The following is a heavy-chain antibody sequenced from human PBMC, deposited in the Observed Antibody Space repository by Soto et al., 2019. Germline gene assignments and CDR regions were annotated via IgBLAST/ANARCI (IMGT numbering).Heavy chain of an antibody. V-gene: IGHV3-33*01. Sequence: VPLVESGGGVVQPGRSLRLSCAASGFPFNNYAMHWVRQAPGKGLEWVAVIWHDGSNEHYADSVKGRFRIARDNSNNTLYLQMNSLRGEDTALYYCARDDVSMVTTFLDYWGLGTLVTVSS. D-gene: IGHD2-21*02. CDR3: ARDDVSMVTTFLDY. J-gene: IGHJ4*02. CDR1: GFPFNNYA. CDR2: IWHDGSNE.